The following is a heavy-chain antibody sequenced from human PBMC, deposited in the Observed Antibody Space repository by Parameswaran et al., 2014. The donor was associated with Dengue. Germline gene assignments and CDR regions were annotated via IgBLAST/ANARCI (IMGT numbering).Heavy chain of an antibody. Sequence: WVRQAPGQGLEWMGMINPSGGSTSYAQKFQGRVTMTRDTSTSTVYMELSSLRSEDTAVYYCARGVRVIQLWGEFDPWGQGTLVTVSS. D-gene: IGHD5-18*01. J-gene: IGHJ5*02. V-gene: IGHV1-46*01. CDR3: ARGVRVIQLWGEFDP. CDR2: INPSGGST.